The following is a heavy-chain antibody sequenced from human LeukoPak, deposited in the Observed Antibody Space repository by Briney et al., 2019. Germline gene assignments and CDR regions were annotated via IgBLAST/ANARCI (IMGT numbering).Heavy chain of an antibody. CDR3: TRGGWYSFDF. Sequence: GGSLRLSCAASGFTFSGYAMHWVRQAPGKGLEWVAVISYDGSNKYYADSVKGRFAISRDTPKNTVFLQMNSLRSEDTAVYYCTRGGWYSFDFWGQGTLATVSS. V-gene: IGHV3-30*09. J-gene: IGHJ4*02. D-gene: IGHD6-19*01. CDR2: ISYDGSNK. CDR1: GFTFSGYA.